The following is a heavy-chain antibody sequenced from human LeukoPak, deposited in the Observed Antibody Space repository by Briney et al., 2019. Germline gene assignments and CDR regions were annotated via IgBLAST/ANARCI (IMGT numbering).Heavy chain of an antibody. CDR1: GRSISSYY. CDR2: IYHSGST. CDR3: ARKGDRGSAGFFDY. D-gene: IGHD1-26*01. Sequence: PSETLSLTCTVSGRSISSYYWSWIRQSPGKGLEGIGHIYHSGSTNYNPSLKSRVTMSVDRSKDQFSLKLSSVTAAAKALYYCARKGDRGSAGFFDYWGQGTLVTVSS. V-gene: IGHV4-59*01. J-gene: IGHJ4*02.